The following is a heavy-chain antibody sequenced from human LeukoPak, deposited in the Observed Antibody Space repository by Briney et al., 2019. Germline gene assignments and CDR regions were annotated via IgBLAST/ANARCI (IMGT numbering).Heavy chain of an antibody. CDR3: ARGRVSSSTWHSTYYYYFYMDV. CDR1: DDSITIYY. J-gene: IGHJ6*03. Sequence: SETLSLTCSVSDDSITIYYWTWIRQPPGKGLEWIGYIDHTGTTNYNPSLYSRVTISRDTSKNHFSLQLSSVTAADTAVYFCARGRVSSSTWHSTYYYYFYMDVWGKGTTVTVSS. V-gene: IGHV4-59*01. CDR2: IDHTGTT. D-gene: IGHD4-11*01.